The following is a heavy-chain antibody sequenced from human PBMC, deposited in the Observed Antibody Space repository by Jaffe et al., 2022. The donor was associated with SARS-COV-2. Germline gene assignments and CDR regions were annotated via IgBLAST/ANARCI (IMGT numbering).Heavy chain of an antibody. J-gene: IGHJ6*02. CDR3: ARDRIAAAGYGMDV. D-gene: IGHD6-13*01. V-gene: IGHV1-8*01. CDR1: GYTFTSYD. Sequence: QVQLVQSGAEVKKPGASVKVSCKASGYTFTSYDINWVRQATGQGLEWMGWMNPNSGNTGYAQKFQGRVTMTRNTSISTAYMELSSLRSEDTAVYYCARDRIAAAGYGMDVWGQGTTVTVSS. CDR2: MNPNSGNT.